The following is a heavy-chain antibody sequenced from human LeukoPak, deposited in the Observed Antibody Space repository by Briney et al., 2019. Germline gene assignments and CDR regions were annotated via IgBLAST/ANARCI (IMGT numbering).Heavy chain of an antibody. Sequence: PGGSLRLSCAASGFTFSDHYMDWVRQAPGKGLEWVGRSGNKTKNYTEQYAASVKGRFTISRDDARNALYMQMNSLQTEDTAVYYCVRMSGSYWGYDYWGQGSLVTVSS. D-gene: IGHD1-26*01. J-gene: IGHJ4*02. V-gene: IGHV3-72*01. CDR2: SGNKTKNYTE. CDR3: VRMSGSYWGYDY. CDR1: GFTFSDHY.